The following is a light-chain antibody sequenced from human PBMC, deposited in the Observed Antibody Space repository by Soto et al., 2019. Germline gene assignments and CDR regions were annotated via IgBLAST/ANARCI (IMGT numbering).Light chain of an antibody. Sequence: IVLTQSPGTLSLSPGEGATLSCRASQSITTHYLAWYQQKPGQTPRLLIYGVSRRATGIPDRFSGSGSGTDFTLTIRRLEPEDFAVYYCQHYGSSPRFGQGTKVDIK. V-gene: IGKV3-20*01. CDR1: QSITTHY. CDR3: QHYGSSPR. CDR2: GVS. J-gene: IGKJ1*01.